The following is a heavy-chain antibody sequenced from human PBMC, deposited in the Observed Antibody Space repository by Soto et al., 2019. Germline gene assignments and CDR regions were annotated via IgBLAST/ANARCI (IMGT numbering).Heavy chain of an antibody. CDR3: AAELRVGELGYYGMDV. V-gene: IGHV1-69*06. CDR1: GGTFNNYA. CDR2: IIPIFGTA. Sequence: QVQLVQSGAEVKKPGSSVEVSCKASGGTFNNYAISWVRQAPGQGLEWMGGIIPIFGTAHYAQKFQGRVTIIADKSTSTAYKGLYSLRSEDTAVYYCAAELRVGELGYYGMDVWGQGTTVTVAS. J-gene: IGHJ6*02. D-gene: IGHD3-16*01.